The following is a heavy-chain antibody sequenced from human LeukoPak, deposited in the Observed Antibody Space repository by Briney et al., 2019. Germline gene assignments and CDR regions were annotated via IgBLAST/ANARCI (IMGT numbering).Heavy chain of an antibody. D-gene: IGHD3-10*01. V-gene: IGHV1-18*01. CDR3: ARGAFTYYYGSGSYSRFDP. CDR2: ISAYNGNT. Sequence: ASVKVSCKASGYTFTSYGISWVRQAPGQGLEWMGWISAYNGNTNYAQKLQGRVTMTTDTSTGTAYMELRSLRSDDTAVYYCARGAFTYYYGSGSYSRFDPWGQGTLVTVSS. J-gene: IGHJ5*02. CDR1: GYTFTSYG.